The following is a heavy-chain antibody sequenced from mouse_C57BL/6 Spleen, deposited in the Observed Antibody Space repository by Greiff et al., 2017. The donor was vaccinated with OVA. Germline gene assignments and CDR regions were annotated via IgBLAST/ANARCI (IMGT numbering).Heavy chain of an antibody. V-gene: IGHV1-53*01. D-gene: IGHD1-1*01. CDR1: GYTFTSYW. CDR2: INPSNGGT. Sequence: VQLQQSGTELVKPGASVKLSCKASGYTFTSYWMHWVKQRPGQGLEWIGNINPSNGGTNYNEKFKSKATLTVDKSSSTAYMQLSSLTSEDSAVYYCAVRGSSYSWYFDVWGTGTTVTVSS. CDR3: AVRGSSYSWYFDV. J-gene: IGHJ1*03.